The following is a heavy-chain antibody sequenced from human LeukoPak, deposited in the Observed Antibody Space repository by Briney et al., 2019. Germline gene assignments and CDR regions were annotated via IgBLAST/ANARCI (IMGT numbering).Heavy chain of an antibody. CDR3: ARSHLTGDGRNYYFDY. CDR1: GFTFSSYS. Sequence: GGSLRLSCAASGFTFSSYSMHWVRQAPGKGLEWVAVISNDGRKKYHVDSVKGRLTTSRDNTKNTLNLQMNSLRPEDTAVYYCARSHLTGDGRNYYFDYWGQGTLVTVSS. CDR2: ISNDGRKK. J-gene: IGHJ4*02. D-gene: IGHD4-23*01. V-gene: IGHV3-30*01.